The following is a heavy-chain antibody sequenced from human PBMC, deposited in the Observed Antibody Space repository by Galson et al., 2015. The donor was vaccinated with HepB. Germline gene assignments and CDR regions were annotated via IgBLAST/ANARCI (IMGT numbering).Heavy chain of an antibody. Sequence: SLRLSCAASGFTFSSYSMNWVRQAPGKGLEWVSSISSSSSYIYYADSVKGRFTISRDNAKNSLYLQMNSLRAEDTAVYYCARVLRDIAARYSGDAFDIWGQGTMVTVSS. CDR3: ARVLRDIAARYSGDAFDI. CDR2: ISSSSSYI. D-gene: IGHD6-6*01. V-gene: IGHV3-21*01. J-gene: IGHJ3*02. CDR1: GFTFSSYS.